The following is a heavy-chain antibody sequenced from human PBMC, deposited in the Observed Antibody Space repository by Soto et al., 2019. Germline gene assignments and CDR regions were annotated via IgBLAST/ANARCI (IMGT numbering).Heavy chain of an antibody. CDR2: ISSNSSTI. CDR1: GFTFSSYS. V-gene: IGHV3-48*02. J-gene: IGHJ3*02. Sequence: PGGSLRLSCAASGFTFSSYSMNWVRQAPGKGLERVSYISSNSSTIYYADSVKGRFTISRDNAKNSLYLQMNSLRDEDTAVYYCARDSPRGEYYYDSSGYSSDAFDIWGQGTMVTVSS. CDR3: ARDSPRGEYYYDSSGYSSDAFDI. D-gene: IGHD3-22*01.